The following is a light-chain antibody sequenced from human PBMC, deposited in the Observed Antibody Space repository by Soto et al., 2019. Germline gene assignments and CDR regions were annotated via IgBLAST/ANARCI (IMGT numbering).Light chain of an antibody. CDR2: DAS. Sequence: DLQMTQSPSSLSASVGDRVTITCQASQDINNYLNWYQQKPGKAPKLLIYDASNLETGVPSRFTGTGSGTDFTFTISSLRPQDIATYYCLQSDNHSPFTFGPGTNVDIK. V-gene: IGKV1-33*01. CDR1: QDINNY. J-gene: IGKJ3*01. CDR3: LQSDNHSPFT.